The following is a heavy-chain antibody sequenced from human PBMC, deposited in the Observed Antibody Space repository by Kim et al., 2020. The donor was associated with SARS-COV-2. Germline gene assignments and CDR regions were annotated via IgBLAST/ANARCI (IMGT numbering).Heavy chain of an antibody. CDR1: GFTFSSYG. CDR3: AKPSWGGYCSRTSCPMADV. CDR2: IWYDGSNK. V-gene: IGHV3-33*06. J-gene: IGHJ6*02. Sequence: GGSLRLSCAASGFTFSSYGMHWVRQAPGKGLEWVAVIWYDGSNKYYADSVKGRFTISRDNSKNTLYLQMNSLRAEDTAVYYCAKPSWGGYCSRTSCPMADVWGQGTTVTVSS. D-gene: IGHD2-2*01.